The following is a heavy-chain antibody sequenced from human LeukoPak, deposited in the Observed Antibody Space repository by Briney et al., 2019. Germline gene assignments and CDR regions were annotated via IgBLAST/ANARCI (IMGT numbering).Heavy chain of an antibody. CDR2: ISGNGDST. CDR3: ANPLNAYNPTSFDY. CDR1: GFTFRTYA. V-gene: IGHV3-23*01. Sequence: GGSLRLSCAASGFTFRTYAMSWVRQAPGKGLEWVSSISGNGDSTYYADSVKGRFTISRDNSKNTLYLQVNSLRAEDTAVYYCANPLNAYNPTSFDYWGQGTLVTVSS. D-gene: IGHD1-1*01. J-gene: IGHJ4*02.